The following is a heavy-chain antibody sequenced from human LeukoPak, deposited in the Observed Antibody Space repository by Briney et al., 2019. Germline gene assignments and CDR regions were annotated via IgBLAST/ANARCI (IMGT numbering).Heavy chain of an antibody. V-gene: IGHV4-34*01. CDR3: AGLSTLYYYYYMDV. J-gene: IGHJ6*03. Sequence: SETLSLTCAAYGGSFSGYYWSWIRQPPGKGLEWIGEINHSGSTNYNPSLKSRVTISVDTSKNQFSLKLSSVTAADTAVYYCAGLSTLYYYYYMDVWGKGTTVTISS. CDR1: GGSFSGYY. CDR2: INHSGST.